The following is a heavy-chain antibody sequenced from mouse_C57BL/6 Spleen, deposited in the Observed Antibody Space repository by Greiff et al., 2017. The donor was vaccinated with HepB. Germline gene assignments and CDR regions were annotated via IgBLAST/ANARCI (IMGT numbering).Heavy chain of an antibody. J-gene: IGHJ1*03. D-gene: IGHD2-1*01. Sequence: DVKLVESGGGLVKPGGSLKLSCAASGFTFSDYGMHWVRQAPEKGLEWVAYISSGSSTIYYADTVKGRFTISRDNAKNTLFLQLTSLRSEDTAMYYCASYGTYWYFDVWGTGTTVTVSS. CDR3: ASYGTYWYFDV. V-gene: IGHV5-17*01. CDR2: ISSGSSTI. CDR1: GFTFSDYG.